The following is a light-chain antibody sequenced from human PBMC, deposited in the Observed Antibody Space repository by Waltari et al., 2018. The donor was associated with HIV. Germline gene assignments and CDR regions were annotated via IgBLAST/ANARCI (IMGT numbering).Light chain of an antibody. CDR2: MGS. V-gene: IGKV2-28*01. Sequence: DIVMTQSPLYLPVTPGEPASISCKSSQSLLHSNGYNYLDWYLQKPGQSPQVLISMGSTRAPGVPDRFSGSGSGTDFTLKISRVEAEGVGVYYCMQGLQIPLTFGGGTKVEL. CDR1: QSLLHSNGYNY. CDR3: MQGLQIPLT. J-gene: IGKJ4*01.